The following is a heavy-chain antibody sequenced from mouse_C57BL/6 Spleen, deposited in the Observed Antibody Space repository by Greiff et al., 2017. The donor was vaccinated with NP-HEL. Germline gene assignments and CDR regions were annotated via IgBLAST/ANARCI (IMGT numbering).Heavy chain of an antibody. CDR1: GYSITSGYY. CDR2: ISYDGSN. Sequence: EVKLQESGPGLVKPSQSLSLTCSVTGYSITSGYYWNWIRQFPGNKLEWMGYISYDGSNNYNPSLKNRISITRDTSKNQFFLKLNSVTTEDTATYYCARDIVDYAMDYWGQGTSVTVSS. CDR3: ARDIVDYAMDY. J-gene: IGHJ4*01. V-gene: IGHV3-6*01.